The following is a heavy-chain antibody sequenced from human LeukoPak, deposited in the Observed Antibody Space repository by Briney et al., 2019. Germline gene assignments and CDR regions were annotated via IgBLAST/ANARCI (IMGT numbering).Heavy chain of an antibody. CDR2: IIPLTGVV. Sequence: SVKVSCKTSADIFSSYAINWVRQAPGQGLEWMGRIIPLTGVVNYGQKLQTRVTISADKSTSTAYMEVSSLRFEDTAVYYCAKDGSRLVIKDWFDPWGQGTLVTVSS. CDR1: ADIFSSYA. CDR3: AKDGSRLVIKDWFDP. D-gene: IGHD3-9*01. J-gene: IGHJ5*02. V-gene: IGHV1-69*04.